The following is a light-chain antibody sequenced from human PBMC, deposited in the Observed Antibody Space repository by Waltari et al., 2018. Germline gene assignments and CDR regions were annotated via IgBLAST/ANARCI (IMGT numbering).Light chain of an antibody. CDR3: SSYTSSSTLV. J-gene: IGLJ1*01. CDR1: RSEVGGYNY. CDR2: EVS. Sequence: QSALTQPASVSGTPGQSITISCPGTRSEVGGYNYVSWYQQHPGKAPKLMIYEVSNRPSGVSNRFSVSKSGNTASLTISGLQAEDEADYYCSSYTSSSTLVFGTGTKVTVL. V-gene: IGLV2-14*01.